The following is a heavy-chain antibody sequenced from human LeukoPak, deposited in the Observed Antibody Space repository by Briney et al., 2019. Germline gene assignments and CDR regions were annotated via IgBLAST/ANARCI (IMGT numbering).Heavy chain of an antibody. CDR3: ATYKLDAFDI. D-gene: IGHD1-14*01. J-gene: IGHJ3*02. CDR2: FYPEDGET. CDR1: GYTLTELS. V-gene: IGHV1-24*01. Sequence: ASVRVSCKVSGYTLTELSMHWVRQAPGKGLEWMGGFYPEDGETIYAQKFQGRVTMTEDTSTDTAYMELSSLRSEDTAVYYCATYKLDAFDIWGQGTMVTVSS.